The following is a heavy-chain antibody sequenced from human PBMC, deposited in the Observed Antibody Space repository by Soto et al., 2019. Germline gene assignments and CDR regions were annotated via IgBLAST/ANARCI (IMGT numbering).Heavy chain of an antibody. D-gene: IGHD3-22*01. Sequence: SETLSLTCTVSGGSISSYYWSWIRQPPGKGLEWIGYIYYSGSTNYNPSLKSRVTISVDTSKNQFSLKLSSVTAADTAVYYCAGGFYDSSGYFDYWGQGTLVTVSS. CDR2: IYYSGST. CDR1: GGSISSYY. V-gene: IGHV4-59*01. CDR3: AGGFYDSSGYFDY. J-gene: IGHJ4*02.